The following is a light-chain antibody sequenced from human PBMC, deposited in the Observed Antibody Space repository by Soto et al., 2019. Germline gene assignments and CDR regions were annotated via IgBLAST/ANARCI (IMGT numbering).Light chain of an antibody. V-gene: IGKV3-20*01. J-gene: IGKJ1*01. CDR1: QSVSSSY. CDR3: QQYYSYPRT. Sequence: EIVLTQSVGTLSLSPGERATLSCRASQSVSSSYLAWYQQKPGQAPRLLIYGASSRATGIPDRFSGSGSGTDFTLTISCLQSEDFATYYCQQYYSYPRTFGQGTKVDI. CDR2: GAS.